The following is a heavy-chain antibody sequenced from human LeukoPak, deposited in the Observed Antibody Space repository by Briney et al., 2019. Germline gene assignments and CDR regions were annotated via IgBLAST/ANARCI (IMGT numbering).Heavy chain of an antibody. D-gene: IGHD5-18*01. V-gene: IGHV3-21*04. J-gene: IGHJ4*02. CDR1: GFTFSSYS. Sequence: PGGSLRLSCAASGFTFSSYSMNWVRQAPGKGLEWVSSISSSSSYIYYADSVKGRFTISRDNAKNSLYLQMNSLRAEDTAVYYCARVRGYSYGSNFDYWGQGTLVTVSS. CDR2: ISSSSSYI. CDR3: ARVRGYSYGSNFDY.